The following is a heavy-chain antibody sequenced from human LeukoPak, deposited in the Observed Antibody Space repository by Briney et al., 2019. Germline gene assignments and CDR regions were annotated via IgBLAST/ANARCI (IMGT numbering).Heavy chain of an antibody. CDR2: ISGSGSST. Sequence: GGSLRLSCAASGFTFPNYATSWVRQAPGKGLEWVSVISGSGSSTYYADSVKGRFTISRDDSKNTLYLQMNSLRAEDTAVYFCAKDSASYCRFHLGGRGTLVTVSS. V-gene: IGHV3-23*01. D-gene: IGHD3-10*01. J-gene: IGHJ4*02. CDR3: AKDSASYCRFHL. CDR1: GFTFPNYA.